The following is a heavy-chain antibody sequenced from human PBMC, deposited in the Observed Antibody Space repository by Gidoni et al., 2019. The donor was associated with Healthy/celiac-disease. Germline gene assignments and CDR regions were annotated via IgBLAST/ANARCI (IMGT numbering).Heavy chain of an antibody. Sequence: QVQLVPSGAEVQMPGSSVKVSCKASGVTFISYAISWVRQAPGQGLEWMGGIIPIFGTANYAQKFQGRVTITADESTSTAYMELSSLRSEDTAGYYCASAIAAGWFDPWGQGTLVTVSS. V-gene: IGHV1-69*01. J-gene: IGHJ5*02. D-gene: IGHD6-13*01. CDR2: IIPIFGTA. CDR3: ASAIAAGWFDP. CDR1: GVTFISYA.